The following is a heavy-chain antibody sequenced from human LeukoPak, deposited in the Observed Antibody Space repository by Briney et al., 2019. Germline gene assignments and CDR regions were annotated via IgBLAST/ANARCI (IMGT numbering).Heavy chain of an antibody. V-gene: IGHV3-30*18. CDR1: GFIFNSYG. CDR2: ISYHGSNK. D-gene: IGHD1-26*01. CDR3: AKDQLVGGTGGWLDP. Sequence: GGSLRLSCAASGFIFNSYGMHWVRQAPGKGLEWVALISYHGSNKYYTDSVKGRFTISRDNSKNTLYLQMNSLRPEDTAVYYCAKDQLVGGTGGWLDPWGQGTLVTVSS. J-gene: IGHJ5*02.